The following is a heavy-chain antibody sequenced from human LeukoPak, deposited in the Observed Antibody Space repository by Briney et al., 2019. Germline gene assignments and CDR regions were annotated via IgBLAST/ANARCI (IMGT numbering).Heavy chain of an antibody. CDR1: GYTFTGYY. Sequence: ASVKVSCKASGYTFTGYYMHWVRQAPGQGLEWMGWINPNSGGTNYAQKFQGRVTMTRDTSTSTVYMELSSLRSEDTAVYYCARDGIAAAGMGVDYWGQGTLVTVSS. V-gene: IGHV1-2*02. D-gene: IGHD6-13*01. J-gene: IGHJ4*02. CDR3: ARDGIAAAGMGVDY. CDR2: INPNSGGT.